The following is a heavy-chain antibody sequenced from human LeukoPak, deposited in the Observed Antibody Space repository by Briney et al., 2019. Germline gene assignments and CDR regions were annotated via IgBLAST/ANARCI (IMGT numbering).Heavy chain of an antibody. D-gene: IGHD6-13*01. V-gene: IGHV4-59*01. CDR1: GGSISSYY. J-gene: IGHJ4*02. Sequence: PSETLSLTCTVSGGSISSYYWSWIRQPPGKGLEWIGYIYYSGSTNYNPSLKSRVTISVDTSKNQFSLELSSVTAADTAVYYCARDRGGYSSSWYDYWGQGTLVTVSS. CDR2: IYYSGST. CDR3: ARDRGGYSSSWYDY.